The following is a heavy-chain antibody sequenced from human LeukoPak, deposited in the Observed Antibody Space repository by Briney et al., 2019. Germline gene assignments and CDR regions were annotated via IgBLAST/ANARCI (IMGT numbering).Heavy chain of an antibody. J-gene: IGHJ4*02. CDR3: ARDRNYDSSGYYYPYFDY. CDR2: IKQDGSEK. V-gene: IGHV3-7*05. Sequence: GGSLRLSCIASGFTFSSYWMSWVRQAPGKGLEWVANIKQDGSEKYYVDSVKGRFTISRDNAKNSLSLQMNSLRAEDTALYYCARDRNYDSSGYYYPYFDYWGQGTLVTVSS. CDR1: GFTFSSYW. D-gene: IGHD3-22*01.